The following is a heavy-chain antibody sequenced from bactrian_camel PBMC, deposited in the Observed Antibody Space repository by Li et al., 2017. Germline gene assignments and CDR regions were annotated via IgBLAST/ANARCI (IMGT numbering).Heavy chain of an antibody. V-gene: IGHV3S7*01. CDR2: ITSDGTKT. J-gene: IGHJ4*01. D-gene: IGHD6*01. CDR1: GFTFSSYA. Sequence: HVQLVESGGGLVQPGGSLRLSCAASGFTFSSYAMNWVRQAPGKGLEWVSSITSDGTKTWYADSVKVRFTISRGNTKNMLYLQMNSLSPEDTALYFCAKASTAIALILDWGQGTQVTVS. CDR3: AKASTAIALILD.